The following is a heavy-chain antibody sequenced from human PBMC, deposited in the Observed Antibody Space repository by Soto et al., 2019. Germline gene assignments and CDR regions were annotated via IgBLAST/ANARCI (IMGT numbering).Heavy chain of an antibody. CDR2: INAGNGNT. D-gene: IGHD6-19*01. V-gene: IGHV1-3*01. CDR3: ARTVAGTFRLDY. Sequence: QVQLVQSGAEVKKPGASVKVSCKASGYTFTSYAIHWLRQAPGQRLEWMGWINAGNGNTKYSQKFQGRVTITRDTSASTAYMELSSLRSEDTAVYYCARTVAGTFRLDYWGQGTLVTVSS. J-gene: IGHJ4*02. CDR1: GYTFTSYA.